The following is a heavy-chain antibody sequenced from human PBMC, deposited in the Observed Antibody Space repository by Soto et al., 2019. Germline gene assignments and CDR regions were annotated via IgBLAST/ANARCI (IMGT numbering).Heavy chain of an antibody. D-gene: IGHD6-19*01. CDR2: INHSGST. Sequence: PSETLSLTCAVYGGSFSGDYWSWIRQPPGKGLEWIGEINHSGSTNYNPSLKSRVTISVDTSKNQLSLKLSSVTAADTAVYYCARSGSGWYRGRFDYWGQGTLVTVSS. CDR3: ARSGSGWYRGRFDY. V-gene: IGHV4-34*01. CDR1: GGSFSGDY. J-gene: IGHJ4*02.